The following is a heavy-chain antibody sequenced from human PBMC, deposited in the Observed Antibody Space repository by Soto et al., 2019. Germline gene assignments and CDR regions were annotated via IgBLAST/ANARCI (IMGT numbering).Heavy chain of an antibody. CDR3: AREGTYYDFWRGSMHV. CDR2: IYYSGST. J-gene: IGHJ6*02. Sequence: SKTLSLTCTVSGGSISSYYWSWIRQPPGNGLEWIGYIYYSGSTNYNPSLKSRVTISVDTSKNQFSLKLSSVTAADTAVYYCAREGTYYDFWRGSMHVWGQGTTVTVSS. D-gene: IGHD3-3*01. V-gene: IGHV4-59*01. CDR1: GGSISSYY.